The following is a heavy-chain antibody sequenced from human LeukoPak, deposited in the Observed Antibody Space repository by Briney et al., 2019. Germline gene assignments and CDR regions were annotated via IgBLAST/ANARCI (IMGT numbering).Heavy chain of an antibody. CDR1: GGTFSSYA. Sequence: VASVKVSCKASGGTFSSYAISWVRQAPGQGLEWMGGIIPIFGTADYAQKLQGRVTMTTDTSTSTAYMELRSLRSDDTAVYYCARDAGDYMDVWGKGTTVTASS. J-gene: IGHJ6*03. D-gene: IGHD7-27*01. CDR3: ARDAGDYMDV. V-gene: IGHV1-69*05. CDR2: IIPIFGTA.